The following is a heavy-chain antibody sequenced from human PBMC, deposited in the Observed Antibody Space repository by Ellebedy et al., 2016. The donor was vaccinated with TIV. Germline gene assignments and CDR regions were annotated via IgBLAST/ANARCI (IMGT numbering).Heavy chain of an antibody. D-gene: IGHD5-18*01. CDR1: GFTFSDYY. CDR2: ISSSSSYT. J-gene: IGHJ4*02. Sequence: GESLKISCAASGFTFSDYYMSWIRQAPGKGLEWVSYISSSSSYTNYADSVKGRFTLSRDNAKNSLYLQMNSLRAEDTAVYYCARDTAMVDYWGQGTLVTVSS. V-gene: IGHV3-11*06. CDR3: ARDTAMVDY.